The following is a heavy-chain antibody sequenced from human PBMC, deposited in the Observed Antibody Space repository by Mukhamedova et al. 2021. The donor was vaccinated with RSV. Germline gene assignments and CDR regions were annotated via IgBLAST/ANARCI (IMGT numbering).Heavy chain of an antibody. Sequence: GKGLEWIGEINHSGSTNYNPSLKSRVTISVDTSKNQFSLKLSSVTAADTAVYYCARGMEWWIQLWFPPVKYNWFDPWGQGTLVTV. J-gene: IGHJ5*02. CDR3: ARGMEWWIQLWFPPVKYNWFDP. D-gene: IGHD5-18*01. V-gene: IGHV4-34*01. CDR2: INHSGST.